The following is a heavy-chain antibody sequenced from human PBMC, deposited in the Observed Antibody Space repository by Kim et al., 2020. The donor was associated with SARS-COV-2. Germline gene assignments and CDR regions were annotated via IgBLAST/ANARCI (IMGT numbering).Heavy chain of an antibody. V-gene: IGHV4-31*03. D-gene: IGHD2-2*01. CDR1: GGSISSGGYY. Sequence: SETLSLTCTVSGGSISSGGYYWSWIRQHPGKGLEWIGYIYYSGSTYYNPSLKSRVTISVDTSKNQFSLKLSSVTAADTAVYYCARDRGYCSSTSCYSSGLDYWGQGTLVTVSS. CDR2: IYYSGST. CDR3: ARDRGYCSSTSCYSSGLDY. J-gene: IGHJ4*02.